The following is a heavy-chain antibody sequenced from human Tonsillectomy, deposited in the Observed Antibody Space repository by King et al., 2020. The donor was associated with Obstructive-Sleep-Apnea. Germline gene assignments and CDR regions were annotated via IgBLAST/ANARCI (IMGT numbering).Heavy chain of an antibody. J-gene: IGHJ5*02. Sequence: QLVQSGAEVKKPGASVKVSCKASGYTFSNYAIHWVRQAPGQRLEWMGGINAANGDRKYSQKFHGRLNIIRDTSASTAYMELSSLRSEDTAVYYCARDCNSTSCDPNIWFDPWGQGTLVTVSS. CDR3: ARDCNSTSCDPNIWFDP. CDR2: INAANGDR. D-gene: IGHD2-2*01. CDR1: GYTFSNYA. V-gene: IGHV1-3*01.